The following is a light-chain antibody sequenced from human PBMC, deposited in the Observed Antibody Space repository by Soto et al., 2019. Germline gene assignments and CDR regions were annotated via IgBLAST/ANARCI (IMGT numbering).Light chain of an antibody. Sequence: DIQMTQTPSSLSASVGDTVTITCQASQDIDNFLNWFQQKPGKAPKLLIYDAFNLELGVPSRFSGSRSGTHFTFTISSLQPEDIATYYCQQYNNVPALTFGGGTKVEI. J-gene: IGKJ4*01. CDR2: DAF. CDR1: QDIDNF. V-gene: IGKV1-33*01. CDR3: QQYNNVPALT.